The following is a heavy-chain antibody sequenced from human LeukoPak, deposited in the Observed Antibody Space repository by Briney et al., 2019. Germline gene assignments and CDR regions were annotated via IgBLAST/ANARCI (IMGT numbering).Heavy chain of an antibody. Sequence: PEGSLGLSCAASGFTFSSYGMTWVRQAPGKGLEWVSAISGSGGSTYYADSVKGRFTISRDNSKNTLYLQMNSLRAEDTAVYYCARQVGPDYWGQGTLVTVSS. CDR3: ARQVGPDY. CDR1: GFTFSSYG. J-gene: IGHJ4*02. D-gene: IGHD1-26*01. V-gene: IGHV3-23*01. CDR2: ISGSGGST.